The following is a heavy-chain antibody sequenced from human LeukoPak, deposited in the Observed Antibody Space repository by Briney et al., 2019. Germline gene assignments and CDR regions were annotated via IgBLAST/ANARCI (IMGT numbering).Heavy chain of an antibody. CDR2: VDPEDGET. D-gene: IGHD2-21*02. CDR3: ATEPSHCGGDCPRAFDI. V-gene: IGHV1-69-2*01. CDR1: GYTFTDYY. J-gene: IGHJ3*02. Sequence: ASVKVSCKVSGYTFTDYYMHWVQQAPGKGLEWTGLVDPEDGETIYAEKFQGRVTITADTSTDTAYMELSSLRSEDTAVYYCATEPSHCGGDCPRAFDIWGQGTMVTVSS.